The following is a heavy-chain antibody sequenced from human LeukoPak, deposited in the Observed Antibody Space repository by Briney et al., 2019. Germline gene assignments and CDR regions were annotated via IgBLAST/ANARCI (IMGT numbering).Heavy chain of an antibody. Sequence: PSGTLSLTCAVSGRSISSSNWWSWVRQPPGKRLEWIGEIYHSGSTNYNPSLKSRVTISVDTSKNQFSLKLSSVTAADTAVYYCASNYASGPDDAFDIWGQGAMVTVSS. CDR3: ASNYASGPDDAFDI. J-gene: IGHJ3*02. V-gene: IGHV4-4*02. CDR2: IYHSGST. CDR1: GRSISSSNW. D-gene: IGHD3-10*01.